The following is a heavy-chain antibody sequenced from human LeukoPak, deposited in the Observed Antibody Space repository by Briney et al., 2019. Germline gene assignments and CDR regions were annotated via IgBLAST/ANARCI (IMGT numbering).Heavy chain of an antibody. CDR2: VYYSGST. CDR3: ASDDPVAGSDY. CDR1: GYSISSGYY. V-gene: IGHV4-38-2*02. J-gene: IGHJ4*02. Sequence: SETLSLTCTVSGYSISSGYYWGWIRQPPGKGLEWIGSVYYSGSTYYNPSLKSRVTISVDTSQNQFSLKLSSVTAADTAVYYCASDDPVAGSDYWGQGTLVTVSS. D-gene: IGHD6-19*01.